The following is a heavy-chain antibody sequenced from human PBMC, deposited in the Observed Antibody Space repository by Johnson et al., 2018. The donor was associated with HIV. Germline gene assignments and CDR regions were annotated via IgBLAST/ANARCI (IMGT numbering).Heavy chain of an antibody. CDR2: IYVDGGT. CDR1: GFTFSSYW. V-gene: IGHV3-66*01. J-gene: IGHJ3*01. D-gene: IGHD3-16*01. CDR3: ARAYTYGAFDL. Sequence: VLLVESGGGLVQPGGSLRLSCAASGFTFSSYWMSWVRQAPGKGLEWVSVIYVDGGTYYPDSVKARFTISRDRSENTLYLQMNSLRAEDTAVYFCARAYTYGAFDLWGQGTLVTVSS.